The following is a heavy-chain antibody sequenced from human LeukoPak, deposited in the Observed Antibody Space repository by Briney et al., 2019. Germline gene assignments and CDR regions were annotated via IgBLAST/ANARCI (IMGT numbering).Heavy chain of an antibody. J-gene: IGHJ6*03. CDR2: ISAYNGNT. Sequence: GASVKVSCKASGYTFTSYGISWVRQAPGQGLEWMGWISAYNGNTNYAQKLQGRVTMTTDTSTSTAYMELRSLRSDDTAVYYCARDCAEPTVTSKFYYYYMDVWSKGTTVTVSS. CDR3: ARDCAEPTVTSKFYYYYMDV. CDR1: GYTFTSYG. D-gene: IGHD4-17*01. V-gene: IGHV1-18*01.